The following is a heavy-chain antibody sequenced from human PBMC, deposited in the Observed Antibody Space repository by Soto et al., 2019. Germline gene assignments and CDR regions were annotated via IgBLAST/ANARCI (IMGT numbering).Heavy chain of an antibody. CDR2: IIPIFGTA. CDR3: AKLNFDPRLEIRPSDYYYDMDV. CDR1: GGTFSSYA. D-gene: IGHD3-9*01. V-gene: IGHV1-69*06. J-gene: IGHJ6*02. Sequence: QVQLVQSGAEVKKPGSSVKVSCKASGGTFSSYAISWVRQAPGQGLEWMGGIIPIFGTANYAQKFQGRVTITADKSTNTAYMELSSLRSENTAVYYCAKLNFDPRLEIRPSDYYYDMDVWGQGTTVTVSS.